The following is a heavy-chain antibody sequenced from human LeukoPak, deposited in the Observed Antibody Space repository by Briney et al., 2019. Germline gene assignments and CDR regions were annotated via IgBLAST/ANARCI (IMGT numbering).Heavy chain of an antibody. J-gene: IGHJ4*02. D-gene: IGHD6-19*01. CDR1: GFTFSDYG. V-gene: IGHV3-30*03. Sequence: GGSLRLSCAASGFTFSDYGMHWVRRAPGKGLEWVAVIANDGRDKKYADSVRGRFTISRDNSKNTVYLQMNSLRAEGTAVYYCARDHLGDSSGWYDYWGQGTLVTVSS. CDR3: ARDHLGDSSGWYDY. CDR2: IANDGRDK.